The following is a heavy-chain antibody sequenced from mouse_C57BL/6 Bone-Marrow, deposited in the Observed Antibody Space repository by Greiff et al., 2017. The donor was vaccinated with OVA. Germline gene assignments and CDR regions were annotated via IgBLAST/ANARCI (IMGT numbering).Heavy chain of an antibody. V-gene: IGHV10-1*01. CDR2: IRSKSNNYAT. J-gene: IGHJ3*01. CDR3: VRHRRAIYYDYSAWFAY. CDR1: GFSFNTYA. Sequence: EVQRVESGGGLVQPKGSLKLSCAASGFSFNTYAMNWVRQAPGKGLEWVARIRSKSNNYATYYADSVKDRFTISRDDSESMLYLQMNNLKTEDTAMYYCVRHRRAIYYDYSAWFAYWGQGTLVTVSA. D-gene: IGHD2-4*01.